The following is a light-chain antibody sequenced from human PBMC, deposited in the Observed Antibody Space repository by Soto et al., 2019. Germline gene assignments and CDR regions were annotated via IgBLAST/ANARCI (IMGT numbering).Light chain of an antibody. CDR2: EVS. CDR3: CSYAGSSIFYV. V-gene: IGLV2-23*02. J-gene: IGLJ1*01. Sequence: QSALTQPASVSGSPGQSITISCTGTSSDVGSYNLVSWYQQHPGKAPKLMIYEVSKRPSGVSNRFSGSKSGNTASLTIAGLLAEDEADYYCCSYAGSSIFYVYGTGTKLTVL. CDR1: SSDVGSYNL.